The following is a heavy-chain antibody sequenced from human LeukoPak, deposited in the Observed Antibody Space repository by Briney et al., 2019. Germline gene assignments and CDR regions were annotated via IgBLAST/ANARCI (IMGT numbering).Heavy chain of an antibody. V-gene: IGHV4-39*01. CDR1: GGSIGSASSY. D-gene: IGHD5-24*01. J-gene: IGHJ4*02. Sequence: SATLSLTCPVSGGSIGSASSYSAWLRQPPGKGLEGIVIMYYTGSTYYNPSLKSRVTISGDTSKNQFSLKLSSVTAAHTAVYYCASPGGNRWLQFYHFDYWGQGTLVTVSS. CDR2: MYYTGST. CDR3: ASPGGNRWLQFYHFDY.